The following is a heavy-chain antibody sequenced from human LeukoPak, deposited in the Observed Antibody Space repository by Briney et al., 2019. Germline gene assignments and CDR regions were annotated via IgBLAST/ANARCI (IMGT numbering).Heavy chain of an antibody. CDR2: ISDDGSNK. CDR1: GFTFSSYA. D-gene: IGHD2-2*03. J-gene: IGHJ3*02. Sequence: GGSLRLSCAASGFTFSSYAMHWVRQAPGKGLEWVAVISDDGSNKYYADSVKGRFTIPRDNSKNTLYLQMNSLRAEDTAVYYCARVDDLDAFDMWGQGTMVTVS. CDR3: ARVDDLDAFDM. V-gene: IGHV3-30*04.